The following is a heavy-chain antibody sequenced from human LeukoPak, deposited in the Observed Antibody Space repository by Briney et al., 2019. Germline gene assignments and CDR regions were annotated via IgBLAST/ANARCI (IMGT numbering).Heavy chain of an antibody. CDR3: ARLSGSYYYFDY. CDR1: GGSISSSSYY. V-gene: IGHV4-39*01. CDR2: IYYSGST. J-gene: IGHJ4*02. Sequence: SETLSLTCTVSGGSISSSSYYWGWIRQPPGKGLEWIGSIYYSGSTYYNPSLKSRVTISVDTSKNQFSLKLSSVTAADTAVYYCARLSGSYYYFDYWGQGTLVTVSS. D-gene: IGHD1-26*01.